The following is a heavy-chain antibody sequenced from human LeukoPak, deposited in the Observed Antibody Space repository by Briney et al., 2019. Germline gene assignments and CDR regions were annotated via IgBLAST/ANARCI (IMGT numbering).Heavy chain of an antibody. Sequence: GGSLRLSCAASGFDFKSHAMNWARQAPGQGLEWVSIISASGTTKDYADSVKGRFTISRDNSKNTLYLQINSLRAEDTSVYYCAKDREFRGIVPNYGIDVWGQGTTVSVS. CDR3: AKDREFRGIVPNYGIDV. V-gene: IGHV3-23*01. D-gene: IGHD3-10*01. CDR1: GFDFKSHA. J-gene: IGHJ6*02. CDR2: ISASGTTK.